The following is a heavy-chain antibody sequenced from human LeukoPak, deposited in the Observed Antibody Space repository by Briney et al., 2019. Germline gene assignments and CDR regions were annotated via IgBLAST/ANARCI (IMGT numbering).Heavy chain of an antibody. Sequence: SETLSLTCTVSGGSISSGGYYWSWIRQHPGKGLEWIGYIYYSGSTYYKPSLKSRVTISVDTSKNQFSLKLSSVTAADTAVYYCARDFNDAFDIWGQGTMVTVSS. V-gene: IGHV4-31*03. J-gene: IGHJ3*02. CDR2: IYYSGST. CDR3: ARDFNDAFDI. CDR1: GGSISSGGYY.